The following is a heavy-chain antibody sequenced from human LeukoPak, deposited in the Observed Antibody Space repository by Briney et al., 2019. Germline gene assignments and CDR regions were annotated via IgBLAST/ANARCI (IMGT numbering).Heavy chain of an antibody. J-gene: IGHJ6*02. CDR1: GGSLSSSSYY. Sequence: SETLSLTCTVSGGSLSSSSYYWGWIRQPPGKGLEWIGSIYYSGSTYYNPSLKSRVTISVDTSKNQFSLKLSSVTAADTAVYYCARTSRGASYYYYYYGMDVWGQGTTVTVSS. D-gene: IGHD2-2*01. CDR3: ARTSRGASYYYYYYGMDV. CDR2: IYYSGST. V-gene: IGHV4-39*01.